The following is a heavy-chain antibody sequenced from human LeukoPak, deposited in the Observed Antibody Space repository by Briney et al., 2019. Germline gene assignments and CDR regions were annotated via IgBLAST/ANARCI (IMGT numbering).Heavy chain of an antibody. CDR2: IIPIFGTA. V-gene: IGHV1-69*13. D-gene: IGHD2-15*01. CDR1: GYTFTSYG. J-gene: IGHJ4*02. CDR3: ARRGGPSPMDY. Sequence: ASVKVSCKASGYTFTSYGISWVRQAPGQGLEWMGGIIPIFGTANYAQKFQGRVTITADESTSTAYMELSSLRSEDTAVYYCARRGGPSPMDYWGQGTLVTVSS.